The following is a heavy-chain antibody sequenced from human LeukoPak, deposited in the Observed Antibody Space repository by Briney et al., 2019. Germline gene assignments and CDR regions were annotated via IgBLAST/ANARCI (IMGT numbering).Heavy chain of an antibody. V-gene: IGHV4-38-2*01. Sequence: SETLSLTCAVSGYSISSGYYWGWIRQPPGKGLEWIGSIYHSGGTYYNPSLKSRVTISVDTSKNQFSLKLSSVTAADTAVYYCARGSSSWYGGEYNWFDPWGQGTLVTVSS. CDR3: ARGSSSWYGGEYNWFDP. CDR1: GYSISSGYY. D-gene: IGHD6-13*01. J-gene: IGHJ5*02. CDR2: IYHSGGT.